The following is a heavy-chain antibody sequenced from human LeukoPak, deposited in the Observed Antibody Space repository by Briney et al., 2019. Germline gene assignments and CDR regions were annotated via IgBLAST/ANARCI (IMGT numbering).Heavy chain of an antibody. CDR3: ATSIAAAGHAFDY. CDR2: INPNSGGT. D-gene: IGHD6-13*01. Sequence: GASVKVSCKASVYTFTGYYMHWVRQAPGQGLEWMGWINPNSGGTNYAQKFQGWVTMTRDTSISTAYMELSRLRSDDTAVYYCATSIAAAGHAFDYWGQGTLVTVSS. V-gene: IGHV1-2*04. CDR1: VYTFTGYY. J-gene: IGHJ4*02.